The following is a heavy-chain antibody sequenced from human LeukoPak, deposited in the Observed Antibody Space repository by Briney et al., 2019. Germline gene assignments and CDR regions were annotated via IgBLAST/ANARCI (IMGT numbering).Heavy chain of an antibody. J-gene: IGHJ4*02. CDR1: GFTFDDYA. D-gene: IGHD6-19*01. CDR2: ISWNSGSI. Sequence: PGGPLRLSCAASGFTFDDYAMHWVRQAPGKGLEWVSGISWNSGSIGYADSVKGRFTISRDNAKNSLYLQMNSLRAEDTALYYCAKGSRSGWYDYWGQGTLVTVSS. CDR3: AKGSRSGWYDY. V-gene: IGHV3-9*01.